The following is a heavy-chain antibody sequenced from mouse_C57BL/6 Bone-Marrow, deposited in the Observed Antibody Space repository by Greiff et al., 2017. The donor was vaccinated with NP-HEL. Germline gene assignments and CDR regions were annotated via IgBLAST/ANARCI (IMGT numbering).Heavy chain of an antibody. D-gene: IGHD4-1*02. V-gene: IGHV14-2*01. CDR3: ANWDLAWFAY. CDR2: VAPEDGEI. CDR1: GFNIKDYY. J-gene: IGHJ3*01. Sequence: VQLKASGAELVKPGASVMFSCTASGFNIKDYYMHWVKQRTEQGLEWIGRVAPEDGEIKYAPKFQGKATITADTSSNTAYLQLSGLRAEDTAVKYYANWDLAWFAYGGEGTLVTVSA.